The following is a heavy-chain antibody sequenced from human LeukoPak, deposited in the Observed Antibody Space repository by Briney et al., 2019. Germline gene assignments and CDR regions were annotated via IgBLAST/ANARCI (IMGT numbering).Heavy chain of an antibody. CDR2: IYYSGST. V-gene: IGHV4-59*01. CDR1: GGSISSYY. J-gene: IGHJ5*02. Sequence: SETLSLTCTVSGGSISSYYWSWIRQPPGKGLEWIGYIYYSGSTNYNPSLKSRVTISVDTSKNQFSLKLSSVTAADTAVYYCARDEGWFDPWGQGTLVTVSS. CDR3: ARDEGWFDP.